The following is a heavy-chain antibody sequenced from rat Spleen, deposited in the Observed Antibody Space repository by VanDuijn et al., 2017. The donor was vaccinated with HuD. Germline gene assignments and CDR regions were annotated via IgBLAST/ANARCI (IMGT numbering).Heavy chain of an antibody. D-gene: IGHD1-1*01. CDR1: GFTFSNYD. CDR3: ARRSGEDYVMDA. J-gene: IGHJ4*01. CDR2: ISYDGSST. V-gene: IGHV5-29*01. Sequence: EVQLVESGGGLVQPGRSLKLSCAASGFTFSNYDMAWVRQAPTKGLEWVATISYDGSSTYYRDSVKGRFTISRDNAKSTLYLQMDSLRSEDTATYYCARRSGEDYVMDAWGQGASVTVSS.